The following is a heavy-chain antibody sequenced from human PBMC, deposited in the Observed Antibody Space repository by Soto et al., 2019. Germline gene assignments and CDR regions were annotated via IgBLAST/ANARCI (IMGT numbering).Heavy chain of an antibody. V-gene: IGHV4-39*01. J-gene: IGHJ5*02. Sequence: SETLSLTCTVSGGSISSSSNHWGLIRQPPGKGLEWIGNIYYSENTYYNPSLKSRVTISVDTSKNQFSLKLTSVTAADTAVYYCARGPKNNWFDPWGQGTLVTVS. CDR2: IYYSENT. CDR1: GGSISSSSNH. CDR3: ARGPKNNWFDP.